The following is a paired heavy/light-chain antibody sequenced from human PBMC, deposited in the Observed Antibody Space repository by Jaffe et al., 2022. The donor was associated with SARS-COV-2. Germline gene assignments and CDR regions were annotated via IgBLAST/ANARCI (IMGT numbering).Light chain of an antibody. CDR1: RSIGSS. J-gene: IGKJ5*01. CDR2: YAS. Sequence: EIVLTQSPDFQSVTPKEKVTITCRASRSIGSSLHWYQQKPDQSPKLLIKYASQSFSGVPSRFSGSGSGTDFTLTINSLEAEDAATYYCHQSSSLPITFGQGTRLEIK. CDR3: HQSSSLPIT. V-gene: IGKV6-21*01.
Heavy chain of an antibody. Sequence: QLQLQESGPGLVKPSETLSLTCTVSGGSIISTHDYWVWIRQPPGKGLEWIGSIYYTGSTYFNPSLKSRLTTSIDTSKNQFSLKVSSVTAADTAVYYCARQYGSGSYFDYWGQGTLVAVSS. CDR3: ARQYGSGSYFDY. D-gene: IGHD3-10*01. V-gene: IGHV4-39*01. CDR1: GGSIISTHDY. CDR2: IYYTGST. J-gene: IGHJ4*02.